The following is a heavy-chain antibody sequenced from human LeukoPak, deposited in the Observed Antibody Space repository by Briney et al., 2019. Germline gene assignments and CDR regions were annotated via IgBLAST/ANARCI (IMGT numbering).Heavy chain of an antibody. V-gene: IGHV3-48*03. CDR1: GFTFSSYE. D-gene: IGHD2-2*01. Sequence: GGSLRLSCAASGFTFSSYEMNWVRQAPGKGLEWVSYISSSGSTIYYADSVKGRFTISRDNAKNSLYLQMNSLRAEDTAVYYCARGDIVVVPAAMVSSQNYYYYYMDVWGKGTTVTVSS. CDR3: ARGDIVVVPAAMVSSQNYYYYYMDV. J-gene: IGHJ6*03. CDR2: ISSSGSTI.